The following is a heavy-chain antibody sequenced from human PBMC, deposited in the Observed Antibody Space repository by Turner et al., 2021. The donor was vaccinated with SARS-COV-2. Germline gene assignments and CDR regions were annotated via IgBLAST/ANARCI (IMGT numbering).Heavy chain of an antibody. J-gene: IGHJ2*01. CDR1: GFTFSSYD. V-gene: IGHV3-13*04. CDR3: ARVDYYYGSGRRTYWYFDL. Sequence: EVQLVESGGGWVQPGGSLRLPCAASGFTFSSYDMHWVRQATGKGLEWVSAIGTAGDTYYPGSVKGRFTISRENAKNSLFLQMNSLRAGDTAVYYCARVDYYYGSGRRTYWYFDLWGRGTLVTVSS. CDR2: IGTAGDT. D-gene: IGHD3-10*01.